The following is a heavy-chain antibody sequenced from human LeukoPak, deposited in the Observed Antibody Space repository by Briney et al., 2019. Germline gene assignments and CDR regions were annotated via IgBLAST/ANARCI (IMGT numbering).Heavy chain of an antibody. CDR3: ARVGSSRRVDP. V-gene: IGHV3-48*03. J-gene: IGHJ5*02. CDR1: GFTFSSYE. Sequence: GGSLRLSCAASGFTFSSYEMNWVRQAPGKGLEWVSYISSSGSTIYYADSVKGRFTISRDNAKNSLYLQMNSLRAEDTAVYYCARVGSSRRVDPWGRGTLVTVSS. CDR2: ISSSGSTI. D-gene: IGHD2-2*01.